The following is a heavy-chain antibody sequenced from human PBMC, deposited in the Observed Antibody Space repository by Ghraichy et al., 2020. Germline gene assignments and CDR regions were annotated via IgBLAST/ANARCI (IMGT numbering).Heavy chain of an antibody. Sequence: GGSLRLSCAASGFIFSSYGMHWVRQAPGKGLEWVAVIWYDGSKKYYADSVQGRFTISRDNSKNTLYLQMNSLRADDTAVYYCARGDNSWYAAHDHWGQGTLVTVSS. D-gene: IGHD6-13*01. V-gene: IGHV3-33*01. CDR3: ARGDNSWYAAHDH. CDR1: GFIFSSYG. J-gene: IGHJ4*02. CDR2: IWYDGSKK.